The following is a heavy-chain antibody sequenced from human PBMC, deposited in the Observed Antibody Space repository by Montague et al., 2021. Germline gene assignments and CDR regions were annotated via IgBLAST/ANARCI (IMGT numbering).Heavy chain of an antibody. V-gene: IGHV3-74*01. Sequence: SLRLSCAASGLTFSSYWMHWVRQAPGKGLVWVSRISTDRSSTTYADSVKGRFTTSRDNAKNMLYLQMNSLRAEDTAVYYCTFYKFRETPRGFDYWGQGTLVTVSA. CDR3: TFYKFRETPRGFDY. CDR1: GLTFSSYW. D-gene: IGHD3-10*01. J-gene: IGHJ4*02. CDR2: ISTDRSST.